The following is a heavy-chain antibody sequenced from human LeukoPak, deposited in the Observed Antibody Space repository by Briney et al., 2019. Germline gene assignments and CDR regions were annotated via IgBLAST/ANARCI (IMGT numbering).Heavy chain of an antibody. CDR3: ARDGSGVMGATHDFDY. V-gene: IGHV1-2*02. J-gene: IGHJ4*02. D-gene: IGHD1-26*01. CDR2: INPNSGGT. CDR1: GYTFTGYY. Sequence: ASVKVSCQASGYTFTGYYIHWVRQAPGQGLEWMGWINPNSGGTNYAQKFQGRVTMTRDTSISTAYMELSGLRSDDTAVYYCARDGSGVMGATHDFDYWGQGTLVTVSS.